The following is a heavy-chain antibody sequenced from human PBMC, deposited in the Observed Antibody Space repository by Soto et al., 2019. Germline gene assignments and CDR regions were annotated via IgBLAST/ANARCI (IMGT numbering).Heavy chain of an antibody. CDR2: ISGSGGST. J-gene: IGHJ6*03. CDR3: AKPSDYGDYVYYYYYMDV. D-gene: IGHD4-17*01. CDR1: GFTFSSYA. Sequence: GGSLRLSCAASGFTFSSYAMSWVRQAPGKGLEWVSAISGSGGSTYYADSVKGRFTISRDNSKNTLYLQMNSLRAEDTAVYYCAKPSDYGDYVYYYYYMDVWGKGTTVTVSS. V-gene: IGHV3-23*01.